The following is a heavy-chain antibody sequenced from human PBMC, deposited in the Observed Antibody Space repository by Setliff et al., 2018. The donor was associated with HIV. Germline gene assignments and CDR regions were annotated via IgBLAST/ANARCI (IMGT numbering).Heavy chain of an antibody. Sequence: SETLSLTCSVSGDSISSGGYYWGWIRQSPGKGLEWIGSFYETGYTYYNPSLKSRVIISIDNSNNHFSLKLRSVTAADTAVYYCVSQPESRWQMEYWGQGTLVTVSS. D-gene: IGHD1-1*01. CDR1: GDSISSGGYY. J-gene: IGHJ4*02. CDR3: VSQPESRWQMEY. V-gene: IGHV4-38-2*02. CDR2: FYETGYT.